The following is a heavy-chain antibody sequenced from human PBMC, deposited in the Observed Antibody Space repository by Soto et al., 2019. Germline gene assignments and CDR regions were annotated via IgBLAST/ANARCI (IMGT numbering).Heavy chain of an antibody. CDR3: ASSISSGWYSCFDP. Sequence: ASVKVSCKAFGYTLTELSMHWVRQAPGKGLEWMGGFDPEDGETIYAQKFQGRVTMTEDTSTDTAYMELSSLRSEDTAVYYCASSISSGWYSCFDPWGQGTLVTVSS. V-gene: IGHV1-24*01. D-gene: IGHD6-19*01. CDR1: GYTLTELS. J-gene: IGHJ5*02. CDR2: FDPEDGET.